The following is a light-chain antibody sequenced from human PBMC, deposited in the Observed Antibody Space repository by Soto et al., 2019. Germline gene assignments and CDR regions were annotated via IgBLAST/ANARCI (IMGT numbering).Light chain of an antibody. CDR3: QQFNNWPRT. Sequence: IAMSQSPATLSVSPGESATLSCRASQSVSSKLAWYQQKPGQAPRLLIYDASTRATGIPARFSGSGSGTEFTLTISSLQSEDFAVYYCQQFNNWPRTFGQGTKVE. V-gene: IGKV3-15*01. CDR2: DAS. J-gene: IGKJ1*01. CDR1: QSVSSK.